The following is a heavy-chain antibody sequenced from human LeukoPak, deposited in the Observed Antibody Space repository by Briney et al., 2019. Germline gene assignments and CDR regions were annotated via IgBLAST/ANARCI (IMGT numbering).Heavy chain of an antibody. V-gene: IGHV1-3*01. CDR2: ISGGSGDT. CDR1: GYIFTNYA. D-gene: IGHD1-26*01. CDR3: ARIGWELPHTDYYFDY. Sequence: ASVKVSCKASGYIFTNYAMHWVRQAPGQRLEWMGRISGGSGDTKYSPKFQDRVTITRDTSASTAYMELSSLRSEDTAVYYCARIGWELPHTDYYFDYWGQGTLVTVSS. J-gene: IGHJ4*02.